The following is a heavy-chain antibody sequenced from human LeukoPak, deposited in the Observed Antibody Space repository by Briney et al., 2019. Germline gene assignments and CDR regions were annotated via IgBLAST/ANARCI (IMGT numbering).Heavy chain of an antibody. Sequence: VGSLRLSCAASAFTFSSYAMSWVRQAPGKGLEWVSTISAGGGNTYYADSVKGRFTISRDNSKNTLYLQMNSLRAEDTAVYYCAKTGYSSSWLDAFDIWGQGTMVTVSS. V-gene: IGHV3-23*01. CDR3: AKTGYSSSWLDAFDI. D-gene: IGHD6-13*01. CDR1: AFTFSSYA. J-gene: IGHJ3*02. CDR2: ISAGGGNT.